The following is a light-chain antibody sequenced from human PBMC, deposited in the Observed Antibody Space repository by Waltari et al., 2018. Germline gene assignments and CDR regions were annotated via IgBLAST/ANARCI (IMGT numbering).Light chain of an antibody. CDR2: AAS. V-gene: IGKV1-39*01. J-gene: IGKJ5*01. CDR1: QRIINY. Sequence: DIQMTQSPSSLPASVADGVTITCRASQRIINYLTWYQQKPGKAPKVLIHAASSLQSGVPSRFSGSGSGTDFTLTISSLQPEDFATYYCQQSYSPPFTFGQGTRLEIK. CDR3: QQSYSPPFT.